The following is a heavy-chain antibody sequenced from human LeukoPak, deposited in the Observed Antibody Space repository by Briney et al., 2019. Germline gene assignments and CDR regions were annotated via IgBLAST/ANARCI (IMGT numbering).Heavy chain of an antibody. CDR3: AKDAGYSRYPNHYYYCYMDV. V-gene: IGHV3-23*01. D-gene: IGHD6-13*01. CDR1: GFTLSSYE. CDR2: IDYSGGSS. J-gene: IGHJ6*03. Sequence: PGGSLRLSCTVSGFTLSSYEMSWIRQAPGKGLEWVSSIDYSGGSSYYADSVKGRFTISRDDSKNTLYLQMNSLRAEDTAVYYCAKDAGYSRYPNHYYYCYMDVWGKGTTVTTSS.